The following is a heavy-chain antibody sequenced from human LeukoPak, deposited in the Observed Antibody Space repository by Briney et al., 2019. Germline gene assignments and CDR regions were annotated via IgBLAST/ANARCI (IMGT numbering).Heavy chain of an antibody. J-gene: IGHJ4*02. D-gene: IGHD3/OR15-3a*01. Sequence: AGSLRLSCAASGFTFSNAWMSWVRQAPGKGLEWVGRIKRKGDDGTIDYAAPVKGRLTISRDDSKNTLYLQMNSLKSEDTAVYYCTAGTGRSDFDYWGQGTLVTVSP. V-gene: IGHV3-15*01. CDR3: TAGTGRSDFDY. CDR1: GFTFSNAW. CDR2: IKRKGDDGTI.